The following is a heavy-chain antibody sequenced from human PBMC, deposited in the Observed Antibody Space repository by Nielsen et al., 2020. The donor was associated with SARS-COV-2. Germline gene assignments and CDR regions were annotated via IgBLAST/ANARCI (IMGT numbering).Heavy chain of an antibody. CDR3: ARAQSIAAAGTEYYYYYGMDV. V-gene: IGHV1-2*02. CDR2: INPNSGGT. J-gene: IGHJ6*02. D-gene: IGHD6-13*01. CDR1: GYTFTGYY. Sequence: ASVKVSCKASGYTFTGYYMHWVRQAPGQGLEWMGWINPNSGGTNYAQKLQGRVTMTTDTSTSTAYMELRSLRSDDTAVYYCARAQSIAAAGTEYYYYYGMDVWGQGTTVTVSS.